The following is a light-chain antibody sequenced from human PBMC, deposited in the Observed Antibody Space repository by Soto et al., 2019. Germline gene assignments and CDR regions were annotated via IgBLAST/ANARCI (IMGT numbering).Light chain of an antibody. CDR3: QQYNKCPLT. Sequence: EIVMTQSPATLSVSPGERATLSCRASQSVSSNLAWYQQKPGQAPRLLIYNASTRSTGIPARFSGSGSGTEFTLTISSLQSEDFAVYYCQQYNKCPLTFGGGTKVEIK. CDR2: NAS. V-gene: IGKV3-15*01. J-gene: IGKJ4*02. CDR1: QSVSSN.